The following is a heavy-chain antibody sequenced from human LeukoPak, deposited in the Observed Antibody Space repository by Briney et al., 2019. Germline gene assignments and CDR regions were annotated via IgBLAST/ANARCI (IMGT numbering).Heavy chain of an antibody. V-gene: IGHV4-59*01. CDR1: GGSISSYY. CDR2: IYYSGST. CDR3: ARETCPGSSGCRLDL. D-gene: IGHD6-19*01. J-gene: IGHJ2*01. Sequence: PSETLSLTCTVSGGSISSYYWSWIRQPPGKGLEWIGYIYYSGSTNYNPSLKSRVTISVDTSKNQFSLKLSSVTAADTAVYYCARETCPGSSGCRLDLWGRGTLVTVSS.